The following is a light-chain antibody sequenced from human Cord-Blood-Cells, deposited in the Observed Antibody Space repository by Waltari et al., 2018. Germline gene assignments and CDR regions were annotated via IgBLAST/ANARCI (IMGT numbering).Light chain of an antibody. Sequence: DIVMTQSPDSLAVPLGVRVTIYSKPTKSVFYSSNNKNYLAWYQQKPGQPPKLLIYWASTRESGVPDRFSGSGSGTDFTLTISSLQAEDVAVYYCQQYYSTPPTFGQGTKVEIK. CDR1: KSVFYSSNNKNY. CDR3: QQYYSTPPT. V-gene: IGKV4-1*01. CDR2: WAS. J-gene: IGKJ1*01.